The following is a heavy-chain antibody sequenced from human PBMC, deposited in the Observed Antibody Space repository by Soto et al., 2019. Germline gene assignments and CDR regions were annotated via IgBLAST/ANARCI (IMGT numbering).Heavy chain of an antibody. CDR3: ARGFVGAPDDPYYFDS. Sequence: GGSLRLSCAASGFTFSRFAMHWVRQAPGKGLEWVAVISYDGSNEYYADSVKGRFTISRDNSKNTLHLQMSDLRVDDTAVYYCARGFVGAPDDPYYFDSWGQGTLVTVSS. V-gene: IGHV3-30-3*01. CDR2: ISYDGSNE. D-gene: IGHD3-10*01. J-gene: IGHJ4*02. CDR1: GFTFSRFA.